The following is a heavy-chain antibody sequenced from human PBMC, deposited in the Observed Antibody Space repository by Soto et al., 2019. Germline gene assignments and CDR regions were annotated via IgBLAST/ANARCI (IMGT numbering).Heavy chain of an antibody. CDR3: ARDFCSGGSCYSEDY. CDR2: IWYDGSNK. D-gene: IGHD2-15*01. CDR1: GFIFSTYG. V-gene: IGHV3-33*01. Sequence: QVQLVESGGGVVQPGRSLRLSCAASGFIFSTYGMHWVRQAPGKGLEWVAIIWYDGSNKYYADSVKGRFTISRDNSKNTLYLQMNSLRVEDTAVYYCARDFCSGGSCYSEDYWGQGTLVTVSS. J-gene: IGHJ4*02.